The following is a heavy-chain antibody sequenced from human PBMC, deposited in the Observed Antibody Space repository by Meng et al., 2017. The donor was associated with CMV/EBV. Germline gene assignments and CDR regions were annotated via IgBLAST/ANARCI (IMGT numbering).Heavy chain of an antibody. V-gene: IGHV3-53*01. D-gene: IGHD2-2*01. CDR1: GFTVSSNY. CDR3: ARPSEGYYYGMDV. Sequence: GESLKISCAASGFTVSSNYMSWVRQAPGKGLEWVSVIYSGGSTYYADSVKGRFTISRDNSKNTLYLQMNSLRAEDTAVYYCARPSEGYYYGMDVWGRGTTVTVSS. J-gene: IGHJ6*02. CDR2: IYSGGST.